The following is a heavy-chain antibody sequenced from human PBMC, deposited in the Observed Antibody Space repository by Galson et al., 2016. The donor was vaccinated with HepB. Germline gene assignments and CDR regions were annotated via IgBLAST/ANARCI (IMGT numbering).Heavy chain of an antibody. CDR2: ISYDGSNK. CDR3: ARDINLYDSSGYYYDPSRNADY. CDR1: GFTFSSYG. D-gene: IGHD3-22*01. J-gene: IGHJ4*02. Sequence: SLRLSYAASGFTFSSYGMHWVRQAPGKGLEWVAVISYDGSNKYYTDSVKGRFTISRDNSKNTLYLQMNSLRAEDTAVYYCARDINLYDSSGYYYDPSRNADYWGQGTLVTVSS. V-gene: IGHV3-30*03.